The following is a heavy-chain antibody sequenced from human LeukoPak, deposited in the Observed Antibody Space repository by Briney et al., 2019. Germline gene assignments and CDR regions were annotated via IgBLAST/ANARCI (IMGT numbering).Heavy chain of an antibody. D-gene: IGHD6-19*01. J-gene: IGHJ4*02. CDR3: ARDKGGGGWPVFDY. V-gene: IGHV3-48*01. CDR1: GFTFSSSR. Sequence: PGGSLRLSCAASGFTFSSSRMNWVRQAPGKGLEWVSYISSSGDAEYYAESVKGRFTISRDNAKNSLYLQMNSLRGEDSAVYYCARDKGGGGWPVFDYWGQGTLLTVSS. CDR2: ISSSGDAE.